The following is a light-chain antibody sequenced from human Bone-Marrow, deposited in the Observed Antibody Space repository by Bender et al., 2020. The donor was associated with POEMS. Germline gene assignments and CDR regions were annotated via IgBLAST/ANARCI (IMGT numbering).Light chain of an antibody. CDR3: SSYAGSNNFEV. J-gene: IGLJ1*01. CDR2: EVS. V-gene: IGLV2-8*01. CDR1: GSDVGGYNY. Sequence: QSALTQPPSASGSPGQSVTISCTGTGSDVGGYNYVSWSQQHPGKAPKLLIYEVSRRPSGVPDRFSGSKSGNTASLTVSGLQAEDEADYYCSSYAGSNNFEVFGSGTKVTVL.